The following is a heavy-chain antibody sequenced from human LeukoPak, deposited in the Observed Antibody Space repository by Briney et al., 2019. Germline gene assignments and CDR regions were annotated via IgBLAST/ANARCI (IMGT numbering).Heavy chain of an antibody. V-gene: IGHV1-24*01. CDR1: GYTLTELS. D-gene: IGHD1-26*01. CDR3: AAGGVGATNFDY. CDR2: FDPEDGET. J-gene: IGHJ4*02. Sequence: ASVKVSCKVSGYTLTELSMHWVRQAPGKGLEWMGGFDPEDGETIYAQKFQGRVTMTEDTSTDTAYMELSSLRREDTAVYYWAAGGVGATNFDYWGQGTLVTVSS.